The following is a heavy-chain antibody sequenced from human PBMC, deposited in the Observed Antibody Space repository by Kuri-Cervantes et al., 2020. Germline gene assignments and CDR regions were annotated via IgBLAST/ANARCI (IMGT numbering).Heavy chain of an antibody. V-gene: IGHV4-34*01. CDR3: AKGDTFMVTDY. D-gene: IGHD5-18*01. J-gene: IGHJ4*02. CDR1: GGSFSGYY. CDR2: INHRGST. Sequence: SETLSLTCAVYGGSFSGYYWSWIRQPPGKGLEWIGEINHRGSTNYNPSLKSRVTISVDTSKNQFSLKLSSVTAADTAAYYCAKGDTFMVTDYWGQGTLVTVSS.